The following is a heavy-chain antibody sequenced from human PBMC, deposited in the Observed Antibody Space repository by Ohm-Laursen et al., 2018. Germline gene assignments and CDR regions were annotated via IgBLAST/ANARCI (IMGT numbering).Heavy chain of an antibody. CDR3: ARGRSRYYFDY. D-gene: IGHD1-26*01. J-gene: IGHJ4*02. CDR2: INPNSGGT. V-gene: IGHV1-2*02. CDR1: GGTFSSYA. Sequence: SVKVSCKASGGTFSSYAISWVRQAPGQGLEWMGWINPNSGGTNYAQKFQGRVTMTRDTSISTAYMELSRLRSDDTAVYYCARGRSRYYFDYWGQGTLVTVSS.